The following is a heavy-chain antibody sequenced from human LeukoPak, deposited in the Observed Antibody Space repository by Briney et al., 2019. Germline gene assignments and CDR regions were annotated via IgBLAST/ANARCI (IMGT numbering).Heavy chain of an antibody. J-gene: IGHJ3*02. CDR2: MSPSTGNT. D-gene: IGHD3-10*01. CDR3: AADQEYYYGSGTRCFDI. V-gene: IGHV1-8*01. CDR1: GYTFTSYD. Sequence: ASVKVSCKASGYTFTSYDINWVRQATGQGFEWMGWMSPSTGNTGYAQKFQGRVTITRDMSTSTAYMELSSLRSEDTAVYYCAADQEYYYGSGTRCFDIWGQGTMVTVSS.